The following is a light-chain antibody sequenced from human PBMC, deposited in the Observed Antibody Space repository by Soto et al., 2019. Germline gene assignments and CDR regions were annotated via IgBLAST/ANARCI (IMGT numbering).Light chain of an antibody. CDR1: QDISTW. V-gene: IGKV1D-12*01. Sequence: DIQLTQSPSSVSASIGDSVTITCRASQDISTWLAWYQLKPGKAPKLLIFAASSLLTGVPSRFSGSGSGTEFTLTISGLQAEDFATYYCQQANSFFALTFGGGTLVEIK. CDR2: AAS. J-gene: IGKJ4*01. CDR3: QQANSFFALT.